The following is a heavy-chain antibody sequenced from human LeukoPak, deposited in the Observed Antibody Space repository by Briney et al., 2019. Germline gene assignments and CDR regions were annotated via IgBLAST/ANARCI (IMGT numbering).Heavy chain of an antibody. CDR3: AREESGGYFDY. D-gene: IGHD2-8*02. J-gene: IGHJ4*02. CDR2: INPTGSST. V-gene: IGHV1-46*01. CDR1: GYTFTNYY. Sequence: ASVKVSCKASGYTFTNYYMHWVRQASGQGLEWMGLINPTGSSTNYAQKFRGRVTMTRGTSTTTVYMELSSLRSEDTAVYYCAREESGGYFDYRGQGTLVTVSS.